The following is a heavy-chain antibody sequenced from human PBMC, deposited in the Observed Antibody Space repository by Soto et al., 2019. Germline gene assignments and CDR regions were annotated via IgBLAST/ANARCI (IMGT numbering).Heavy chain of an antibody. CDR1: AGSISSSNW. D-gene: IGHD3-22*01. CDR3: ARTSYSDSSGYYGMDV. Sequence: QVQLQESGPGLVKPSGTLSLTCAVSAGSISSSNWWTWVRQSPGKGLEWIGEIYHSGTTNYNPSLTGRVTVSVDKSNNQFSLKLTSVTAADTAVYYCARTSYSDSSGYYGMDVWGQGTTVTVSS. J-gene: IGHJ6*02. V-gene: IGHV4-4*02. CDR2: IYHSGTT.